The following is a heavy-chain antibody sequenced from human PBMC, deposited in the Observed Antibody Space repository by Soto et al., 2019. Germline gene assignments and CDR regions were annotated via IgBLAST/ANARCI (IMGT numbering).Heavy chain of an antibody. V-gene: IGHV4-59*07. Sequence: PSATLSHTSTGSCCSITSLNWSWVRQHPRKGLMWIWYIYYSGNTNYTPSLKSRVTISVDTSKNQFSLKLSSVTAADTAVYYCARRGVVPAAFPRKPYYYGMDVCGQGTTVT. CDR3: ARRGVVPAAFPRKPYYYGMDV. D-gene: IGHD2-2*01. J-gene: IGHJ6*02. CDR2: IYYSGNT. CDR1: CCSITSLN.